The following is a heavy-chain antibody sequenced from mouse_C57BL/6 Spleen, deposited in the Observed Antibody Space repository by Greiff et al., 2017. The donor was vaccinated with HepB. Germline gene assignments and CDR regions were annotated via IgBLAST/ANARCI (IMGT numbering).Heavy chain of an antibody. D-gene: IGHD1-1*01. J-gene: IGHJ3*01. V-gene: IGHV14-4*01. Sequence: VQLQQSGAELVRPGASVKLSCTASGFNIKDDYMHWVKQRPEQGLEWIGWIDPENGDTEYASKFQGKATITADTSSNTAYLQLSSLTSEDTAVYYGTIYGSRTWFAYWGQGTLVTVSA. CDR3: TIYGSRTWFAY. CDR1: GFNIKDDY. CDR2: IDPENGDT.